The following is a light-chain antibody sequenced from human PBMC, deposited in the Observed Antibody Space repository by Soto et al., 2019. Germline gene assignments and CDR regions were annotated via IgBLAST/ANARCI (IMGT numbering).Light chain of an antibody. CDR1: SSDVGGYNY. V-gene: IGLV2-8*01. CDR2: EVS. CDR3: SSYSDTNSHHV. J-gene: IGLJ1*01. Sequence: QSVLTQPPSASGSFGQSVTISCTGTSSDVGGYNYVSWYQQHPGKAPKLMIYEVSERPSGVPDRFSGSKSGNTASLTVSGLQADDEADYSCSSYSDTNSHHVFGTGTKVTVL.